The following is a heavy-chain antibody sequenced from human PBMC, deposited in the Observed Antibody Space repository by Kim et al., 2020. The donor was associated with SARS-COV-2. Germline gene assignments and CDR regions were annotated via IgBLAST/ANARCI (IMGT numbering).Heavy chain of an antibody. CDR2: ISYDGRNK. Sequence: GGSLRLSCAASGFSFSRYGMHWVRQAPGKGLEWVTVISYDGRNKYYADSVKGRFTISRDNSKNTLYLQMNSLRAEDTAVYYCAKNYYDSSGYYYFDYWGQGTLVTVSS. J-gene: IGHJ4*02. V-gene: IGHV3-30*18. CDR3: AKNYYDSSGYYYFDY. D-gene: IGHD3-22*01. CDR1: GFSFSRYG.